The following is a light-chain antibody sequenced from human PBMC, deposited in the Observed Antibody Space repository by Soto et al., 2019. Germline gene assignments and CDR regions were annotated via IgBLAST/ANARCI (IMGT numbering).Light chain of an antibody. CDR1: QSVSSY. J-gene: IGKJ1*01. CDR3: QQRSNWPRT. V-gene: IGKV3-11*01. Sequence: EIVLTQSPATLSLSPGERATLSCKASQSVSSYLAWYQQKPGQAPRLLIYDASNRATGIPARFSGSGSGTDFTLTISSLEPEDFALSYCQQRSNWPRTFGQGTKVDIK. CDR2: DAS.